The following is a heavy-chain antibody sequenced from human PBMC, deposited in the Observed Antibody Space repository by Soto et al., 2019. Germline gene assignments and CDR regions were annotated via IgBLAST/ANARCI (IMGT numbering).Heavy chain of an antibody. CDR2: MNPNSGNT. V-gene: IGHV1-8*01. J-gene: IGHJ4*02. CDR3: ARGPTYYYDSSGYSPLSDY. CDR1: GYTFTSYD. D-gene: IGHD3-22*01. Sequence: ASVKVSCKASGYTFTSYDINWVRQATGQGLEWMGWMNPNSGNTGYAQKFQGRVTMTRNTSISTAYMELSSLRSEDTAVYYCARGPTYYYDSSGYSPLSDYWGQGTLVTVPS.